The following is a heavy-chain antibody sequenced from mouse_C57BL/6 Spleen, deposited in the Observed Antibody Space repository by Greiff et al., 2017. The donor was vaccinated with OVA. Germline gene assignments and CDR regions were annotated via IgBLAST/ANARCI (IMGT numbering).Heavy chain of an antibody. CDR2: FYPGSGSI. Sequence: QVQLQQSGAELVKPGASVKLSCKASGYTFTEYTIHWVKQRSGQGLEWIGWFYPGSGSIKYNEKFKDKATLTADKSSSTVYMELSRLTSEDSAVYFGAIHEEDYGSSHWYFDVWGTGTTVTVSS. D-gene: IGHD1-1*01. V-gene: IGHV1-62-2*01. CDR3: AIHEEDYGSSHWYFDV. J-gene: IGHJ1*03. CDR1: GYTFTEYT.